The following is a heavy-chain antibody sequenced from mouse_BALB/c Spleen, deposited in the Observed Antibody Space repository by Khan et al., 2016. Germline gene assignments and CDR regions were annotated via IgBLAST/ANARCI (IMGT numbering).Heavy chain of an antibody. CDR1: GYSITRGYG. V-gene: IGHV3-2*02. Sequence: EVQLQESGPGLGKPSQSLSLTCTVTGYSITRGYGWNWIRQFPGNKLEWMGYISYSGSPNYEPSLKRRIFITRDTSKNQFFLQLNSVTTEDTATYCCARTARIKYWSQGTTRTVSS. D-gene: IGHD1-2*01. CDR2: ISYSGSP. J-gene: IGHJ2*01. CDR3: ARTARIKY.